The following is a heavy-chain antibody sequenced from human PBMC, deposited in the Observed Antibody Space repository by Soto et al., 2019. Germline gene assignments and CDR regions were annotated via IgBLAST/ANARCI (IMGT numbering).Heavy chain of an antibody. Sequence: GDSLKISCKGSGYSLTSYWIAWVRQMPGKGLEWMGIIYPGDSDTRYSPSFQGQVTISADKSISTAYLQWSSLKASDTAIYYCARDGNYYGMDVWGQGTTVTVSS. V-gene: IGHV5-51*01. CDR3: ARDGNYYGMDV. J-gene: IGHJ6*02. CDR2: IYPGDSDT. CDR1: GYSLTSYW.